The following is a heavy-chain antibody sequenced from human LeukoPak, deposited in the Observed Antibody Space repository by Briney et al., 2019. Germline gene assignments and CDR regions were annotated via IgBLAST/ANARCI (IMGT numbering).Heavy chain of an antibody. CDR1: GFTFSIYT. CDR3: ARGAYYYED. Sequence: PGGSLRLSCAASGFTFSIYTMNWVRQAPGKGLEWISYISTNSGTIRHADSVKGRFTISRDNAKNSLYLQMNSLRAEDTAVYYCARGAYYYEDWGQGTLVTVSS. CDR2: ISTNSGTI. D-gene: IGHD3-22*01. V-gene: IGHV3-48*01. J-gene: IGHJ4*02.